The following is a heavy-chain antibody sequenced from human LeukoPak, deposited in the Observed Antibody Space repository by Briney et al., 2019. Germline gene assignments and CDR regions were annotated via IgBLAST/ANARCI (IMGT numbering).Heavy chain of an antibody. V-gene: IGHV3-30*03. Sequence: GGSLRLSCAASGFTFSRDWKHWVRQAPGKGLVWVAVIVYDGSNKYYADSVKGRFTISRDNSKNTLYLQMNSLRAEDTAVYYCARDSYGSGSSGMNVWGQGTTITVSS. CDR2: IVYDGSNK. CDR1: GFTFSRDW. J-gene: IGHJ6*02. CDR3: ARDSYGSGSSGMNV. D-gene: IGHD3-10*01.